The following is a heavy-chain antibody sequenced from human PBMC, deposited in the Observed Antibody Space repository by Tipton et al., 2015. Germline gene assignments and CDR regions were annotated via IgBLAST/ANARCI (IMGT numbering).Heavy chain of an antibody. CDR1: GGSIFSDGYY. V-gene: IGHV4-31*03. J-gene: IGHJ4*02. CDR2: IYYSGST. D-gene: IGHD3-22*01. Sequence: TLSLTCTVSGGSIFSDGYYWSWIRQHPGKGLEWIGYIYYSGSTYYNPSLKSRVTISVDTSKNQISLKLSSVTAADTAVYYCATNTYYYDSSGYYLNWGQGTLVTVSS. CDR3: ATNTYYYDSSGYYLN.